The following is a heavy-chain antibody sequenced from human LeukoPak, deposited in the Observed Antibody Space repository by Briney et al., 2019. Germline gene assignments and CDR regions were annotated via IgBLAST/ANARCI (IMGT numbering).Heavy chain of an antibody. J-gene: IGHJ5*02. CDR3: AKDGSRYYDSSGYYRGDNWFDP. CDR1: GFTFSSYG. Sequence: HPGRSLRLSCAASGFTFSSYGMHWVRQAPGKGLEWVAVISYDGSNKYYADSVKGRFTISRDNSKNTLYLQMNSLRAEDTAVYYCAKDGSRYYDSSGYYRGDNWFDPWGQGTLVTVSS. CDR2: ISYDGSNK. D-gene: IGHD3-22*01. V-gene: IGHV3-30*18.